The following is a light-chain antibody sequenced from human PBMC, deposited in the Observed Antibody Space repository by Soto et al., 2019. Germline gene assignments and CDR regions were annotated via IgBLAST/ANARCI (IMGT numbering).Light chain of an antibody. CDR3: QQYCSSPRT. V-gene: IGKV3-20*01. CDR2: GAS. CDR1: QSVSSSY. Sequence: EIVLPQSPGALSLSPGERATLSCGASQSVSSSYLAWYQQKPGQAPRHLIYGASTRATGIPYRFSGSGSGTDFTLTISRLEPEDFAVYYCQQYCSSPRTFGQGTKVEIK. J-gene: IGKJ1*01.